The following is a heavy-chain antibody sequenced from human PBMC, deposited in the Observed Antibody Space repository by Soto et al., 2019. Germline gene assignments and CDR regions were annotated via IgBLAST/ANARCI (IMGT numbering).Heavy chain of an antibody. CDR2: SYYNGSP. Sequence: SQTLRLTCNLSPAPISSTSHYWAWIRQPPGKVLECVGHSYYNGSPSDNPSLKGRITMSVDRSGIHFSLNVTAVTAADTAFYYWGRRGRLPQKRYFDPWGQGTLVTVCS. D-gene: IGHD6-25*01. CDR3: GRRGRLPQKRYFDP. CDR1: PAPISSTSHY. J-gene: IGHJ5*02. V-gene: IGHV4-39*01.